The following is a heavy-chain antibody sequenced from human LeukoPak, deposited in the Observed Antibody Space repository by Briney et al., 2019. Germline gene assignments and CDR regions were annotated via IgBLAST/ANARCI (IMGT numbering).Heavy chain of an antibody. CDR1: GFIFSSYA. V-gene: IGHV3-23*01. CDR3: AKSGIAATGRRVDY. D-gene: IGHD6-13*01. J-gene: IGHJ4*02. CDR2: ISGSGSFT. Sequence: VGSLARSCAASGFIFSSYAMSWVRQAPGKGLEWVSGISGSGSFTYYADSVKGQFTISRDNSKNTLYLQMNSLRAEDTALYYCAKSGIAATGRRVDYGGRDTVDTVSS.